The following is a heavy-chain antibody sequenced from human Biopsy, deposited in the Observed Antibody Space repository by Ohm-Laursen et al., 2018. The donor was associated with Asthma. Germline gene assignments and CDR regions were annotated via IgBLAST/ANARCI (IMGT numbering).Heavy chain of an antibody. CDR2: ISKDASTQ. Sequence: SLRLSCAASGFSFSNFAIHWVRQAPGKGLEWVGVISKDASTQDYADSVKGRFTISRDNSKNTLFLEMNSLRPEDTAVHYCAKELFPGWELRRGPDSWGQGTLVTVSS. CDR1: GFSFSNFA. CDR3: AKELFPGWELRRGPDS. J-gene: IGHJ4*02. D-gene: IGHD1-26*01. V-gene: IGHV3-30*18.